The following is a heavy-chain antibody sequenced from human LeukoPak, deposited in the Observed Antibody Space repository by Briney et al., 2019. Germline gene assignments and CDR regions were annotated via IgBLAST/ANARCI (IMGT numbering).Heavy chain of an antibody. CDR1: GFTFSNYA. V-gene: IGHV3-23*01. CDR2: FSGSGGST. J-gene: IGHJ4*02. Sequence: PGGSLRLSCAASGFTFSNYAMAWVRQIPGKGLEWVSVFSGSGGSTYYADSVKGRFTVSRDNSKNTLYLQMNNLRDDDTAIYYCASRPAPSLGPLDYWGQGTLVTVSS. CDR3: ASRPAPSLGPLDY. D-gene: IGHD2-2*01.